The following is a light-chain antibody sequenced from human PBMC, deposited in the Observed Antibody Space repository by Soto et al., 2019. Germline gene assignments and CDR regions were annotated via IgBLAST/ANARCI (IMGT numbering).Light chain of an antibody. Sequence: QSVLTQPPSGSGSPGRSVTISCTGTSSDVGGYNYVSWYQQHPGKAPKLMIYEVNKRPSGVPDRFSGSKSDNTASLTVSGLQAEDEAYYYCSSYAGSNYVIFGGGTQLTVL. V-gene: IGLV2-8*01. CDR2: EVN. J-gene: IGLJ2*01. CDR1: SSDVGGYNY. CDR3: SSYAGSNYVI.